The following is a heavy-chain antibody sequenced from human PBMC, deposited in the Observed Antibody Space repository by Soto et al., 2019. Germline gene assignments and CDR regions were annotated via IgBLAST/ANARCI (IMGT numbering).Heavy chain of an antibody. J-gene: IGHJ3*02. Sequence: QVQLVESGGGVVQPGRSLRLSCAASGFTFSSYGMHWVRQAPGKGLEWVAVISYDGSNKYYADSVKGRFTISRDNSKNTLYLQMNSLRAEDTAVYYCAKGVGAKGWVAFAIWGQGTMVTFSS. CDR3: AKGVGAKGWVAFAI. D-gene: IGHD1-26*01. CDR1: GFTFSSYG. V-gene: IGHV3-30*18. CDR2: ISYDGSNK.